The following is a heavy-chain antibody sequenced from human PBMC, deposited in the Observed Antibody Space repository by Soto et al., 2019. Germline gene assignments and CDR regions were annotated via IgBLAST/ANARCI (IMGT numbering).Heavy chain of an antibody. D-gene: IGHD3-10*01. CDR2: ISSTADST. Sequence: SGGSLRLSCAASGFTFSNYAMGWVRQAPGKGLEWVSTISSTADSTYYADSVKGRFTISRDNSKNTLYLQMNSLRAEDTAVYYCARELPESYYGSRLKTLGYYYYYGMDVWGQGTTVTVSS. V-gene: IGHV3-23*01. CDR1: GFTFSNYA. J-gene: IGHJ6*02. CDR3: ARELPESYYGSRLKTLGYYYYYGMDV.